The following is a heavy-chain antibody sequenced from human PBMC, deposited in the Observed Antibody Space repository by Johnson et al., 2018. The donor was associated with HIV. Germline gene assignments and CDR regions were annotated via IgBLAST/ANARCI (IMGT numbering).Heavy chain of an antibody. CDR1: GFTFSSYA. Sequence: QVQLVESGGGVVQPGRSLRLSCAASGFTFSSYAMHWVRQAPGNGLAWVAVISYHGTNKYYADSVNGRFTISRDKSKNTLYLQLHSLIAQDTAVYHCASARYVSQAIAAFDICGQGTMVTVSS. CDR2: ISYHGTNK. D-gene: IGHD2-15*01. J-gene: IGHJ3*02. V-gene: IGHV3-30-3*01. CDR3: ASARYVSQAIAAFDI.